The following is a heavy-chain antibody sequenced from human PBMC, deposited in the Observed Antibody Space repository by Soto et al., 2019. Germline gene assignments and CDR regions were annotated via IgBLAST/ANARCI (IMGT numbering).Heavy chain of an antibody. Sequence: ASVKVSCKASGYAFTSYDINWVGQATGQGLEWMGWINPNSGNTGYAQKLQGRATMTRNTSISTPYMELSSLRSEDTAVYYCARGSSWFHDAFDIWGQGTMVTVSS. D-gene: IGHD6-13*01. V-gene: IGHV1-8*01. J-gene: IGHJ3*02. CDR1: GYAFTSYD. CDR3: ARGSSWFHDAFDI. CDR2: INPNSGNT.